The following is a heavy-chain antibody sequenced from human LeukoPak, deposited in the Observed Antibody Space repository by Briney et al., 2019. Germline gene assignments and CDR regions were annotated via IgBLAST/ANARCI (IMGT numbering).Heavy chain of an antibody. D-gene: IGHD2-2*01. Sequence: ASVKVSCKPSGYTFISYGISWVRQAPGQGLEWMGWISDYNGNTNYAHKLQGRVTMTTDTSTSTAYMELKSLRSDDTAVYYCARDIVVVPGPWDYWGQGTLVTVSS. CDR1: GYTFISYG. J-gene: IGHJ4*02. CDR2: ISDYNGNT. CDR3: ARDIVVVPGPWDY. V-gene: IGHV1-18*01.